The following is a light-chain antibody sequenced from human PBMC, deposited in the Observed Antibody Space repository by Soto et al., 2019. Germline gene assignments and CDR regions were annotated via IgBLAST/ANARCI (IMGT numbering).Light chain of an antibody. CDR2: TAS. CDR3: QQYYSYPALT. V-gene: IGKV1-8*01. CDR1: QGIGTY. J-gene: IGKJ4*01. Sequence: AIRMTQSPSSFSASTGDRVTITCRASQGIGTYLAWYQQKSGKAPKLLLYTASTLQSGVPSRFSGSGSGTDFTLTISGLQSEDFATYYCQQYYSYPALTFGGGTKEDIK.